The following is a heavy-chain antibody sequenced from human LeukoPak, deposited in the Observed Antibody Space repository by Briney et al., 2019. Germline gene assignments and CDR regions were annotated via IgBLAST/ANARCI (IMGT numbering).Heavy chain of an antibody. J-gene: IGHJ4*02. V-gene: IGHV4-59*01. CDR1: GGSISSYY. CDR2: IYYSGST. Sequence: SGTLSLTCTVSGGSISSYYWSWIRQPPGKGLEWIGYIYYSGSTNYNPSLKSRVTISVDTSKNQFSLKLSSVTAADTAVYYCARGATRQLINYWGQGTLVTVSS. D-gene: IGHD5-12*01. CDR3: ARGATRQLINY.